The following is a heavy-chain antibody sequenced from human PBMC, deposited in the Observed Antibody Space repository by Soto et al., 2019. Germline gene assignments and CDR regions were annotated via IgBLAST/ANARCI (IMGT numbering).Heavy chain of an antibody. D-gene: IGHD2-15*01. CDR1: GGSISSGGYY. V-gene: IGHV4-31*03. CDR3: ASLPQEGYCSGGSCYVSAFDI. J-gene: IGHJ3*02. Sequence: QVQLQEPGPGLVKPSQTLSLTCTVSGGSISSGGYYWSWIRQHPGKVLEWIGYIYYSGSTYYNPSLKSRVTISVDTSKNQFSLKLSSVTAADTAVYYCASLPQEGYCSGGSCYVSAFDIWGQGTMVTVSS. CDR2: IYYSGST.